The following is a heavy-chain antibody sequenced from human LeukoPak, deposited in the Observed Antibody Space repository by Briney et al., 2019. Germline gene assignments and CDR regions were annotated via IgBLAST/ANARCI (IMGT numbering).Heavy chain of an antibody. CDR2: IDSDGNYT. J-gene: IGHJ4*02. V-gene: IGHV3-74*01. CDR1: RFTFNTYW. CDR3: ARDSAYAY. D-gene: IGHD5-12*01. Sequence: SGGSLRLSCAASRFTFNTYWMHWVRQAPGKGLVWVSRIDSDGNYTSYADSVKGRFTISRDNAKNTLYLRMNSLRAEDTAIYYCARDSAYAYWGQGTLVTVSS.